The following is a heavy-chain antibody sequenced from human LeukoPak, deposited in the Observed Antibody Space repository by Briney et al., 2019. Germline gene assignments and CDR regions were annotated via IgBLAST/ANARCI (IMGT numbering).Heavy chain of an antibody. CDR3: ARGPYSYDSSGAFDI. V-gene: IGHV4-59*01. Sequence: SSETLSLTCAVYGGSFSGYYWSWIRQPPGKGLEWIGYIYYSGSTNYNPSLKSRVAISVDTSKNQFSLKLSSVTAADTAVYFCARGPYSYDSSGAFDIWGQGTMVTVSS. CDR1: GGSFSGYY. CDR2: IYYSGST. D-gene: IGHD3-22*01. J-gene: IGHJ3*02.